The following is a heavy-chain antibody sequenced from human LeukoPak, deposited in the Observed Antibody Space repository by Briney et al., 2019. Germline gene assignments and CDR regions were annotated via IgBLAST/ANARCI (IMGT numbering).Heavy chain of an antibody. J-gene: IGHJ4*02. CDR3: ARDQAYSYGYEN. CDR1: GGTFSSYA. V-gene: IGHV1-69*06. Sequence: ALVKVSCKASGGTFSSYAISWVRQAPGQGLEWMGGIIPIFGTANYAQKFQGRVTITADKSTSTAYMELSSLRSEDTAVYYCARDQAYSYGYENWGQGTLVTVSS. D-gene: IGHD5-18*01. CDR2: IIPIFGTA.